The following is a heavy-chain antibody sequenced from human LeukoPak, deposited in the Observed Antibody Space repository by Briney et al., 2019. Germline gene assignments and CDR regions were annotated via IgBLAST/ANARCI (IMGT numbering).Heavy chain of an antibody. J-gene: IGHJ4*02. CDR1: GGSISSYY. D-gene: IGHD3-16*02. CDR3: ARGPDGYVWGSYRH. Sequence: PSETLSLTCTVSGGSISSYYWSWIRQPPGKGLEWIGYIYYSGSTNYNPSLKSRVTISVDTSKNQFSLKLSSVTAADTAVYYCARGPDGYVWGSYRHWGQGTLVTVSS. V-gene: IGHV4-59*01. CDR2: IYYSGST.